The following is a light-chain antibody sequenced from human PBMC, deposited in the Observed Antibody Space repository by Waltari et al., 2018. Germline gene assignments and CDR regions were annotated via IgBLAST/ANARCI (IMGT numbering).Light chain of an antibody. Sequence: QSALTQPASVSGSPGQSITISCIGTRSDVAYYNYVSWYAQQPGKAPKLIIYDVTQRPCGVSNRVSGTKSGNTASRTSAGLQAEDEADYYCSSYTVSNTVVFGGGTKVTVL. CDR2: DVT. CDR3: SSYTVSNTVV. V-gene: IGLV2-14*03. J-gene: IGLJ2*01. CDR1: RSDVAYYNY.